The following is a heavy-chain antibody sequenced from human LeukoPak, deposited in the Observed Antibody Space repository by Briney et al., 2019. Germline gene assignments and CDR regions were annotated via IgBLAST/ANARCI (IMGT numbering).Heavy chain of an antibody. CDR3: ARSTTVREITIFPLDY. Sequence: SETLSLTCAVSGGSISSGGYSWSWIRQPPGKGLEWIGYIYHSGRTYYNPSLKSRVTISVDRSKNQFSLRLSSVTAADTAVYYCARSTTVREITIFPLDYWGQGTLVTVSS. V-gene: IGHV4-30-2*01. J-gene: IGHJ4*02. CDR1: GGSISSGGYS. D-gene: IGHD3-10*01. CDR2: IYHSGRT.